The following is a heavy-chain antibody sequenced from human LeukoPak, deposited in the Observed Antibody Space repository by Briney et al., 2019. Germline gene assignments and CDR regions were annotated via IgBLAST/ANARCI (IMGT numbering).Heavy chain of an antibody. CDR1: GFTFSSYA. CDR3: ARAAAAGTGNWFDP. D-gene: IGHD6-13*01. J-gene: IGHJ5*02. V-gene: IGHV3-30-3*01. Sequence: GRSLRLSCAASGFTFSSYAMHWVRQAPGKGLEWVAVISYDGSNKYYADSVKGRFTISRDNSKNTLYLQMNSLRAEDTAVYYCARAAAAGTGNWFDPWGQGTLVTVSS. CDR2: ISYDGSNK.